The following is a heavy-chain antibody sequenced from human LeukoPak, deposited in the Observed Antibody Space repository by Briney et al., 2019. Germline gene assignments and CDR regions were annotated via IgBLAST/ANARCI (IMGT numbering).Heavy chain of an antibody. D-gene: IGHD3-16*02. Sequence: SETLSLTCAVYGGSFSGYYWSWIRQPPGKGLEWIGEINHSGSTNYNPSLKSRVTISVDTSKNQFSLKLSSVTAADTAVYYCARQFYVWGSYRSHANFDYWGQGTLVTVSS. CDR1: GGSFSGYY. CDR3: ARQFYVWGSYRSHANFDY. CDR2: INHSGST. J-gene: IGHJ4*02. V-gene: IGHV4-34*01.